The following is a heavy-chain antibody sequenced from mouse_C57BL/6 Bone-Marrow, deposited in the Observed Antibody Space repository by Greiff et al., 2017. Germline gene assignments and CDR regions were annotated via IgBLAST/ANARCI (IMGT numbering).Heavy chain of an antibody. Sequence: VQVVESGAELARPGASVKLSCKASGYTFTSYGISWVKQRTGQGLEWIGEIYPRSGNTYYNEKFKGKATLTADKSSSTAYMELRSLTSEDSAVYFCARSDYYGSSYEFAYWGQGTLVTVSA. CDR3: ARSDYYGSSYEFAY. CDR2: IYPRSGNT. CDR1: GYTFTSYG. J-gene: IGHJ3*01. D-gene: IGHD1-1*01. V-gene: IGHV1-81*01.